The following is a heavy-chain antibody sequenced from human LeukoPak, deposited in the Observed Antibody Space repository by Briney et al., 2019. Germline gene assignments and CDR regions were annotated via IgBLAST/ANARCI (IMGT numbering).Heavy chain of an antibody. J-gene: IGHJ3*02. CDR1: GYTFTGYY. V-gene: IGHV1-2*02. D-gene: IGHD6-13*01. CDR3: ARGGLAAADDAFDI. CDR2: INPNSGGT. Sequence: ASVKVSCKASGYTFTGYYMHWVRQAPGQGLEWMGWINPNSGGTNYAQKLQGRVTMTTDTSTSTAYMELRSLRSDDTAVYYCARGGLAAADDAFDIWGQGTMVTVSS.